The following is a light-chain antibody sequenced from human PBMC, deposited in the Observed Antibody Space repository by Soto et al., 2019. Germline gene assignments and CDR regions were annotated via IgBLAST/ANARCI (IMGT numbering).Light chain of an antibody. V-gene: IGKV1-5*03. CDR1: QSISSW. CDR2: KAS. J-gene: IGKJ1*01. CDR3: QQYNSYPWT. Sequence: DIQITQSPSTLSASVGDRVTITCRASQSISSWLAWYQQKPGKAPKLLIYKASSLESGVTSRFSGSGSGTEFTLTISSLQHDDFASCYCQQYNSYPWTFGQGTKVEIK.